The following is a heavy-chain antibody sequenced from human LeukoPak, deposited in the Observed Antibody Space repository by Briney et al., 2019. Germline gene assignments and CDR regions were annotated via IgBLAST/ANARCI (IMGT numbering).Heavy chain of an antibody. D-gene: IGHD4-23*01. CDR3: ARRWRGPVDY. CDR1: GYTFTSSD. Sequence: ASVKVSCKASGYTFTSSDINWVRQATGLGLEWLGWMNPDSGNTGYAQKFRGRVTMTRNTSITTAYMELSSLRSEDTAVYYCARRWRGPVDYWGQGTLVTVSS. V-gene: IGHV1-8*01. J-gene: IGHJ4*02. CDR2: MNPDSGNT.